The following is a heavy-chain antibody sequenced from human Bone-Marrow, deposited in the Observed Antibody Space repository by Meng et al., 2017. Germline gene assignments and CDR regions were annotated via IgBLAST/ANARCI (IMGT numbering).Heavy chain of an antibody. CDR2: IDCNNGGA. Sequence: QMQVVQVGAEVKQPGASVRVSCKASGYTFTGYYIHWVRQAPGQGLEWLGRIDCNNGGAIYAQKFQDRVTMTRDTSITTAYMDLSRLTSDDTAVYYCARDAGRAAGPRWGQGTLVTVSS. CDR1: GYTFTGYY. CDR3: ARDAGRAAGPR. V-gene: IGHV1-2*06. J-gene: IGHJ4*02. D-gene: IGHD6-13*01.